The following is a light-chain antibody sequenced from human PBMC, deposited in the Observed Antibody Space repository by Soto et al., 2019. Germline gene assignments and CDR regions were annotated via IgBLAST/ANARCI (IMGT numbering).Light chain of an antibody. J-gene: IGKJ4*01. CDR2: SAS. Sequence: IQFTQSPSALSASVGDRVTITCRASQALINYLAWYQQKPWKAPDLLIYSASTLQSGVPSRFSGSGSETEFSLTIRALQPEDFATYYCQQLSRYPLTFGGGTKVDIK. V-gene: IGKV1-9*01. CDR3: QQLSRYPLT. CDR1: QALINY.